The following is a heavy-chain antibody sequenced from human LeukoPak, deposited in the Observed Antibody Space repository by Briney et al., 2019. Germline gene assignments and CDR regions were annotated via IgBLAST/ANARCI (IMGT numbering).Heavy chain of an antibody. D-gene: IGHD4-17*01. V-gene: IGHV4-39*01. CDR1: GGSISSSSYY. Sequence: SSETLSLTCTVSGGSISSSSYYWGWIRQPPGKGLEWIGSIYYSGSTYYNPSLKSRVTISVDTSKNQFSLKLSSVTAADTAVYYCARYTALLNDYGDYLTYGSYYGMDVWGQGTTVTVSS. J-gene: IGHJ6*02. CDR2: IYYSGST. CDR3: ARYTALLNDYGDYLTYGSYYGMDV.